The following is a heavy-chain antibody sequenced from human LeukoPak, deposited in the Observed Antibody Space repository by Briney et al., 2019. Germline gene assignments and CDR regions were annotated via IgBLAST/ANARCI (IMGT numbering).Heavy chain of an antibody. CDR2: ISASGNT. V-gene: IGHV4-4*07. Sequence: PSETLSLTCTVSGGSISNYYWSWIRQPAGKGLELIGRISASGNTNYNPSLKSRVTMSVDTSMNLFALKLSSVTAADTAVYYCARQGVATAIDYWGQGTLVTVSS. CDR3: ARQGVATAIDY. CDR1: GGSISNYY. D-gene: IGHD2-21*02. J-gene: IGHJ4*02.